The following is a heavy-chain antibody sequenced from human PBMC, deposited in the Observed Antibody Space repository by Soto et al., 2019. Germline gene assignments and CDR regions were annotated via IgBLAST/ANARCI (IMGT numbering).Heavy chain of an antibody. V-gene: IGHV1-2*02. CDR3: ARGLRYCSGGSCYYFDY. CDR1: GYTFTGYY. CDR2: INPNSGGT. Sequence: ASVKVSCKASGYTFTGYYIHWVRQAPGQGLEWMGWINPNSGGTNYAQKFQGRVTMTRDTSISTAYMELSRLRSDDTAVYYCARGLRYCSGGSCYYFDYWGQGTLVTVSS. D-gene: IGHD2-15*01. J-gene: IGHJ4*02.